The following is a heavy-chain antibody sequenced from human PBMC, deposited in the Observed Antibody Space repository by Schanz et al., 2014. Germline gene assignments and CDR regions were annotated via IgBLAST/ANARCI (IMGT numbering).Heavy chain of an antibody. CDR1: GYTFVSYS. Sequence: QVQLIQSGAEVKKPGASVKVSCKASGYTFVSYSMHWVRQAPGQGLEWMGIINPSGGGTSYALRFQGRVTMTTDTSTSTAYMELRSLRSDDTAVYYCARVQDDILTGSEYYYGMDVWGQGTTVTVSS. CDR2: INPSGGGT. V-gene: IGHV1-46*01. J-gene: IGHJ6*02. D-gene: IGHD3-9*01. CDR3: ARVQDDILTGSEYYYGMDV.